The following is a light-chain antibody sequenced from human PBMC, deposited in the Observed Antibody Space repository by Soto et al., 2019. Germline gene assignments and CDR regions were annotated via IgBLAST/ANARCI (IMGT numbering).Light chain of an antibody. J-gene: IGKJ5*01. CDR1: QSVSSN. Sequence: EIVLTQSPATLSVSPGERATLSFRASQSVSSNLAWYQQKPGQAPRLLIYGASTRATGIPARFSGSGSGTEFTLTISSLRSEDFAVYYCQQYNNWPITFGQGTRLEIK. CDR3: QQYNNWPIT. V-gene: IGKV3D-15*01. CDR2: GAS.